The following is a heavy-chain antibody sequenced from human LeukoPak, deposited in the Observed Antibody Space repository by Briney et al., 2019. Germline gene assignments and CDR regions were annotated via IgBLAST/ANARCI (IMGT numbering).Heavy chain of an antibody. D-gene: IGHD3-22*01. V-gene: IGHV3-30*02. CDR2: IRYDGSNK. Sequence: PGGSLRLSCAASGFIFNSYGMHWVRQAPGKGLEWVAFIRYDGSNKYYADSVKGRFTISRDNSKNTLYLQMNSLRAEDTAVYYCAKDRYYYDSSGYYLFDPWGQGTLVTVSS. J-gene: IGHJ5*02. CDR1: GFIFNSYG. CDR3: AKDRYYYDSSGYYLFDP.